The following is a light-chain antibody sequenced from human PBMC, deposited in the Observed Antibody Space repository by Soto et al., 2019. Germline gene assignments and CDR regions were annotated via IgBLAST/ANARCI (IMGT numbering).Light chain of an antibody. CDR3: QQYNNWLQYT. Sequence: EIVMTQSPATLSVSPGERATLSCRASQSVSSNLAWYQQKPGQAPRLLIYGASTRATGIPARFSGSGSGKEFTLTFSSLQSEDFAVYYCQQYNNWLQYTFGEGTKLEIK. CDR1: QSVSSN. J-gene: IGKJ2*01. V-gene: IGKV3-15*01. CDR2: GAS.